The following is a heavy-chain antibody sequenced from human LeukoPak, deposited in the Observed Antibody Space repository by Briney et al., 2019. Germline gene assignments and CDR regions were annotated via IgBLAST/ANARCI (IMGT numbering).Heavy chain of an antibody. Sequence: GGSLRLSCAASGFTFSSYAMSWVRQAPGKGLEWVSAISGSGGSTYYADSVKGRFTISRDNSKNTLYLQMNSLRAEDTAVYYCARRLGPVGATNYWGQGTLVTVSS. J-gene: IGHJ4*02. CDR2: ISGSGGST. V-gene: IGHV3-23*01. CDR3: ARRLGPVGATNY. CDR1: GFTFSSYA. D-gene: IGHD1-26*01.